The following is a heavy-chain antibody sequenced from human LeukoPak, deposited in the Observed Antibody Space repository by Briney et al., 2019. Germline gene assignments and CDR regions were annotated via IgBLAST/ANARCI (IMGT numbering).Heavy chain of an antibody. Sequence: GGSLRLSCVASGLNFDDSAMHWVRQAPGKGLEWVSLISADGRSTFSADPVKGRFSISRDNSKNSLYLQMNSLRSEDTAMYYCAKESGKFDYWGQGTLVAVSS. CDR2: ISADGRST. V-gene: IGHV3-43*02. CDR3: AKESGKFDY. J-gene: IGHJ4*02. CDR1: GLNFDDSA.